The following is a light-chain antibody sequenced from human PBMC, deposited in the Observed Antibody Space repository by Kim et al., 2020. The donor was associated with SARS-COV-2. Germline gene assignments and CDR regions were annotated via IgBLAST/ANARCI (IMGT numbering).Light chain of an antibody. CDR2: GAS. J-gene: IGKJ1*01. CDR3: LQYDTWPSWT. CDR1: QSLTGN. Sequence: SLGERATLSCRASQSLTGNVAWFQQKPGQAPRLVIYGASDRAAGVPARFSGSESGAEFTLTITGPQSDDVGIYFCLQYDTWPSWTFGQGTKVDIK. V-gene: IGKV3-15*01.